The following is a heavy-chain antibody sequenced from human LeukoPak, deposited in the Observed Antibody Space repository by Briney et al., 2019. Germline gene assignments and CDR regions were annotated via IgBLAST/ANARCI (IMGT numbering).Heavy chain of an antibody. CDR3: ARRVLYSGSYFDY. Sequence: PSETLSLTCTVSGGSISSYYWSWIRQPPGKGLEWIGYIYYSGSTNYHPSLKSRVTISVDTSKNQFSLKLSSVTAADTAVYYCARRVLYSGSYFDYWGQGTLVTVSS. CDR2: IYYSGST. CDR1: GGSISSYY. D-gene: IGHD1-26*01. V-gene: IGHV4-59*08. J-gene: IGHJ4*02.